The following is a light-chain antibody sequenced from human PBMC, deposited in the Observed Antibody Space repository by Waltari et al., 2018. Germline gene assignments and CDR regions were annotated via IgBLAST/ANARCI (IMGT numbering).Light chain of an antibody. CDR1: SGSRGFNP. V-gene: IGLV2-8*01. CDR2: GVT. Sequence: QSALTQPPSASGSPGPSVTISCTGASGSRGFNPVSWYQQHPGKAPTIIIFGVTKRPSGVPDRFSGSKSGNTASLTVSGLQVEDEAHYYCSLSGGINNFVVFGGGTKLTVL. CDR3: SLSGGINNFVV. J-gene: IGLJ2*01.